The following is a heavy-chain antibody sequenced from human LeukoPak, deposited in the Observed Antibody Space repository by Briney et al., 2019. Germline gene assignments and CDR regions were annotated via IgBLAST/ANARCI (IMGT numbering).Heavy chain of an antibody. J-gene: IGHJ4*02. CDR1: GYTFTSYG. D-gene: IGHD3-22*01. V-gene: IGHV1-18*01. CDR2: ISAYNGNT. CDR3: ARVHRPKDSSGYYFFDY. Sequence: ASVKVSCKASGYTFTSYGISWVRQAPGQGLEWMGWISAYNGNTNYGQKLQRRVTITTDTYTSTAYMELRSLRSDDRAVYYCARVHRPKDSSGYYFFDYWGQGTVVTVSS.